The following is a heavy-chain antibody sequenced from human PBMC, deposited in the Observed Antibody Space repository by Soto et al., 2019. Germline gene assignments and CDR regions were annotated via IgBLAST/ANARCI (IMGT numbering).Heavy chain of an antibody. V-gene: IGHV4-28*03. D-gene: IGHD2-21*02. CDR1: GYSISSSNW. CDR3: ARVCGGDCHYGMDV. Sequence: SETLSLTCAVSGYSISSSNWWGWIRQPPGKGLEWIGYIYYSGSTYYNPSLKSRVTMSVDTSKNQFSLKLSSVTAADTAVYYCARVCGGDCHYGMDVWGQGTTVTVS. J-gene: IGHJ6*02. CDR2: IYYSGST.